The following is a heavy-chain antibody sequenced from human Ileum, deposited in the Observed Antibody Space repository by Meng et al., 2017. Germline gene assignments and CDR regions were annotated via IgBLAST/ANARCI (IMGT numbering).Heavy chain of an antibody. CDR3: VRHGGKYFDS. CDR2: IYLAGSP. CDR1: GVSISSSFY. D-gene: IGHD2-15*01. V-gene: IGHV4-4*02. J-gene: IGHJ4*02. Sequence: VQVQGSGPGLVEPSWPLARTCTVSGVSISSSFYWSWFRPPPGKGLERIGQIYLAGSPNYNPSLESRVTISVDKSKNQFSLRLTSVTAADTAIFYCVRHGGKYFDSWGQGTLVTVSS.